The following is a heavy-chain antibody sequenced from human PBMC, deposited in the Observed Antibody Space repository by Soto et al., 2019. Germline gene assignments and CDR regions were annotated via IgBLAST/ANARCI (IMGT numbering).Heavy chain of an antibody. CDR2: ISWNSGSI. J-gene: IGHJ4*02. Sequence: GGSLRLSCAASGFTFDDYAMHWVRQAPGKGLEWVSGISWNSGSIGYADSVKGRFTISRDNSKNTLYLQMNSLRAEDTAVYYCARAKDGDYVFDYWGQGTLVTVSS. V-gene: IGHV3-9*01. D-gene: IGHD4-17*01. CDR3: ARAKDGDYVFDY. CDR1: GFTFDDYA.